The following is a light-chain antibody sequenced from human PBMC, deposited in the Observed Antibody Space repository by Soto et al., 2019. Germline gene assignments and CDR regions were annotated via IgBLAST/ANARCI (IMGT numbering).Light chain of an antibody. V-gene: IGKV3-20*01. Sequence: EIVLTQSPGTLSLSPGESATLSCRVSQTVNSNYLAWYQQKPGQAPRLLIYGASSRATGVPNRFSGSGSGTDFTLTISSLEPEDFAVYYCHQYGLSPRHPFGQGTKLEIK. J-gene: IGKJ2*01. CDR1: QTVNSNY. CDR2: GAS. CDR3: HQYGLSPRHP.